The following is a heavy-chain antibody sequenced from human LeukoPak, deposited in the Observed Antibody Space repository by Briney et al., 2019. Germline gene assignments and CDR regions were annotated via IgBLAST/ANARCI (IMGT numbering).Heavy chain of an antibody. CDR2: IYPGDSDV. J-gene: IGHJ4*02. Sequence: GESLKISCQGSGYLFPSSWIGWVRQMPGKGLEWMGIIYPGDSDVTYNPSFQGQVTMSVDKSINTAYLQWSSLQASDTAVYYCARLVVRGVVSSHFDYWGQGSLVTVSS. CDR1: GYLFPSSW. D-gene: IGHD3-10*01. V-gene: IGHV5-51*01. CDR3: ARLVVRGVVSSHFDY.